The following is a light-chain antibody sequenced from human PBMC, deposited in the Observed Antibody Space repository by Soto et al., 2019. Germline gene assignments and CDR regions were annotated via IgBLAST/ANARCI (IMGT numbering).Light chain of an antibody. CDR1: RSVGSS. J-gene: IGKJ1*01. V-gene: IGKV3D-15*01. CDR2: AVS. Sequence: VLTQSPATLSLSPGERATLSCRASRSVGSSLAWYQQKPGQAPRLLIYAVSTRATGIPDRFSGSVSGTEFTLTISSLQSEDFAVYHCQQYNNWPWTFGQGTKVDI. CDR3: QQYNNWPWT.